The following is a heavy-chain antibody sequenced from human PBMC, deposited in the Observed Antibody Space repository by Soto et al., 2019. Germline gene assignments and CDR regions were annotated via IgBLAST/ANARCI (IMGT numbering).Heavy chain of an antibody. CDR3: ARGPIAAALFGPDY. D-gene: IGHD6-13*01. V-gene: IGHV4-34*01. CDR2: INHSGST. Sequence: QVQLQQWGAGLLKPSETLSLTCAVYGGSFSGYYWSWIRQPPGKGLEWIGEINHSGSTNYNPSLKSRVTISVDTSKNQFSLKLSSVTAADTAVYYCARGPIAAALFGPDYWGQGTLVTVSS. CDR1: GGSFSGYY. J-gene: IGHJ4*02.